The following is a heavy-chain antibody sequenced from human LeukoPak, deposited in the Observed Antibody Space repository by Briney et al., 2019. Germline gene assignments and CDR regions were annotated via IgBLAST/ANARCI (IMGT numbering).Heavy chain of an antibody. J-gene: IGHJ4*02. CDR1: GFTFGDYA. D-gene: IGHD6-19*01. Sequence: GGSLRLSCTASGFTFGDYAMSWVRQAPGKGLEWVGFIRSKAYGGTTEYAASVKGRFTISRDDSKSIAYLQMNSLKTEDTAVYYCTRAVAGYYFDYWGQGTLVTVSS. V-gene: IGHV3-49*04. CDR3: TRAVAGYYFDY. CDR2: IRSKAYGGTT.